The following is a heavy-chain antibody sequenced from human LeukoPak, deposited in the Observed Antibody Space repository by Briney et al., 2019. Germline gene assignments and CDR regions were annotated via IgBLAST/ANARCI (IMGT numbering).Heavy chain of an antibody. CDR3: ARGAYYSPY. CDR1: GGSISSYY. D-gene: IGHD3-10*01. J-gene: IGHJ4*02. V-gene: IGHV4-59*01. Sequence: SETLSLTCTVSGGSISSYYWSWIRQPPGKGLEWIGYIYYSGSTNYNPSLKSRVTISVDTSKNLFSLKLSSVTAADTAVYYCARGAYYSPYWGQGTLVTVSS. CDR2: IYYSGST.